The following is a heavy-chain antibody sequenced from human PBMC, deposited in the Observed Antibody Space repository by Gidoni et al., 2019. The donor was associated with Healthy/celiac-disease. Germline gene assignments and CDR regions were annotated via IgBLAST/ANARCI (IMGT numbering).Heavy chain of an antibody. CDR2: MNHSGST. CDR1: GGSFSGYY. Sequence: QVQLQPWGAGLLKPSETLSLTCAVHGGSFSGYYWSWIRQPPGKGLEWIGKMNHSGSTNYNPSLKSRVTISVDTSKNQFSLKLSSVTAADTAVYYCARGSLWFRYYYYMDVWGKGTTVTVSS. CDR3: ARGSLWFRYYYYMDV. D-gene: IGHD3-10*01. V-gene: IGHV4-34*01. J-gene: IGHJ6*03.